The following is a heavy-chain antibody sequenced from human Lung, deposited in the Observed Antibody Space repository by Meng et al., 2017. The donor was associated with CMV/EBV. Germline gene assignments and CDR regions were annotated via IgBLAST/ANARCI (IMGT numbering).Heavy chain of an antibody. CDR2: IHPNTCGT. CDR3: ERDDNWGPDY. V-gene: IGHV1-2*02. CDR1: GYTFTGHY. Sequence: ASXXVSCKASGYTFTGHYMHWVRQAPGQGLEWMGWIHPNTCGTNYAQNFQGRVTLTRDTSIRTVYMELSTLRSDDTAMYHCERDDNWGPDYWAQGTRVT. J-gene: IGHJ4*02. D-gene: IGHD7-27*01.